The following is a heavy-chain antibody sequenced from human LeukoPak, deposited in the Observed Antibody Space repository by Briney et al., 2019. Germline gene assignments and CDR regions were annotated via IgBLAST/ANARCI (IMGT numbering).Heavy chain of an antibody. D-gene: IGHD3-3*01. V-gene: IGHV4-59*01. CDR2: IYYSGST. J-gene: IGHJ4*02. CDR1: GGSISSYY. CDR3: ARESRSYGRSGFDY. Sequence: SETLSLTCTVSGGSISSYYWSWTRQPPGKGLEWIGYIYYSGSTNYNPSLKSRVTISVDTSKNQFSLKLSSVTAADTAVYYCARESRSYGRSGFDYWGQGTLVTVSS.